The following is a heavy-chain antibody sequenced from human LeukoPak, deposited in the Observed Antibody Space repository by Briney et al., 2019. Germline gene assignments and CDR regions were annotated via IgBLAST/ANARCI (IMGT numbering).Heavy chain of an antibody. CDR3: AGSYRSASISNGMDV. CDR1: GGSISSGAFY. V-gene: IGHV4-31*03. D-gene: IGHD6-6*01. Sequence: PSETLSLTCTVSGGSISSGAFYWSWIRQHPGKGLEWIGCTYYSGSTYYNPSLRSRVTILVDTSKNQFSLKLSSVTAADTAVYYCAGSYRSASISNGMDVWGQGTTVTVSS. J-gene: IGHJ6*02. CDR2: TYYSGST.